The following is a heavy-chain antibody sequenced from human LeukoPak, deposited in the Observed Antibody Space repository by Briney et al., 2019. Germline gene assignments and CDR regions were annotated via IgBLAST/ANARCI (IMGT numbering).Heavy chain of an antibody. D-gene: IGHD2-2*01. Sequence: SETLSLTCTVSGGSISSFYWTWIRQPPQKGLEWIGYIHYSGSTNHNPSLKSRVTISVDTSKNQFSLKLSSVTAADTAVYYCARAFSITTCYDYWGQGTLVTVSS. CDR1: GGSISSFY. J-gene: IGHJ4*02. CDR3: ARAFSITTCYDY. CDR2: IHYSGST. V-gene: IGHV4-59*01.